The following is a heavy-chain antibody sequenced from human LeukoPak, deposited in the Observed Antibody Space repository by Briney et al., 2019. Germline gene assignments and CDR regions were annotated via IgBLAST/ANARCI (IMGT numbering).Heavy chain of an antibody. CDR1: KFTFSNYA. CDR2: ISNSGGNT. D-gene: IGHD1-26*01. J-gene: IGHJ4*02. Sequence: GGSLRLSCAASKFTFSNYAMSWVRQAPGKGLEWVSAISNSGGNTYYADSVKGRFTIPRDNSENTLYLQMNSLRAEDTAVYYCAKDVGATRGYYFDYWGQGTLVTVSS. CDR3: AKDVGATRGYYFDY. V-gene: IGHV3-23*01.